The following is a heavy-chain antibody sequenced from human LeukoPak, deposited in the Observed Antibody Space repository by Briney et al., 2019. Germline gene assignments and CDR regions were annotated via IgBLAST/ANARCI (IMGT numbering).Heavy chain of an antibody. V-gene: IGHV3-30*04. CDR1: GFTFSSYA. CDR3: ARDQRRNYYDSMYWFDP. D-gene: IGHD3-22*01. J-gene: IGHJ5*02. Sequence: PGGSLRLSCAASGFTFSSYAMHWVRQAPGKGLEWVAVISYDGSNKYYADSVKGRFTISRDNSKNTLYLQMNSLRADDTAVYYCARDQRRNYYDSMYWFDPWGRGTLVTVSS. CDR2: ISYDGSNK.